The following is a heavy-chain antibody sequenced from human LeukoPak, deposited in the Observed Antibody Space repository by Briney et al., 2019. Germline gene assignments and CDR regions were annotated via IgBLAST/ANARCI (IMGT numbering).Heavy chain of an antibody. CDR3: ARFREDDYGTPRAFDI. CDR2: IYYSGST. D-gene: IGHD4-17*01. J-gene: IGHJ3*02. Sequence: PSETLSLTCTVSGGSISRYDWSWIRQPPGKGLEWIGYIYYSGSTNYNPSLKSRVTISVDTSKNQFSLKLSSVTAADTAVYYCARFREDDYGTPRAFDIWGQGTMVTVSS. V-gene: IGHV4-59*08. CDR1: GGSISRYD.